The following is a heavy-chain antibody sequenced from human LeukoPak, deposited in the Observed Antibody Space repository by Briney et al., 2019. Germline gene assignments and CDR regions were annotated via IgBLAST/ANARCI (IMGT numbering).Heavy chain of an antibody. J-gene: IGHJ3*02. CDR2: ISSSSSYI. V-gene: IGHV3-21*01. Sequence: GGSLRLSCAASGFTFSSYSMNWVRQAPGKGLEWVSSISSSSSYIYYADSVKGRFTISRDNAKNSLYLQMNSLRAEDTAVYYCARSIVGAYDAFDIWGQGTMVTVSS. D-gene: IGHD1-26*01. CDR3: ARSIVGAYDAFDI. CDR1: GFTFSSYS.